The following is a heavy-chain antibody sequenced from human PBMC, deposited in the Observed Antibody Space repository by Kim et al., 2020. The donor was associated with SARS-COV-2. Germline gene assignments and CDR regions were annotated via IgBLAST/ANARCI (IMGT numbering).Heavy chain of an antibody. CDR1: GFTFSDYY. CDR2: ISSSGSTI. J-gene: IGHJ4*02. Sequence: GGSLRLSCAASGFTFSDYYMSWIRQAPGKGLEWVSYISSSGSTIYYADSVKGRFTISRDNAKNSLYLQMNSLRAEDTAVYYCAREKKNRSGYSYVLYYFDYWGQGTLVTVSS. V-gene: IGHV3-11*01. CDR3: AREKKNRSGYSYVLYYFDY. D-gene: IGHD5-18*01.